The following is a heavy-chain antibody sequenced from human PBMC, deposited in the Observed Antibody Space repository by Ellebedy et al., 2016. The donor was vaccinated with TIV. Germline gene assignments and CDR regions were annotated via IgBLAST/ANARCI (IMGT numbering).Heavy chain of an antibody. CDR1: GFTVSSNY. CDR3: ATRAGDISPDY. V-gene: IGHV3-66*01. Sequence: GESLKISCAASGFTVSSNYMSWVRQAPGKGLEWVSVIYSGGSTYYADSVKGRFTISRDNSKNTLYLQMNSLRAEDTAVYYCATRAGDISPDYWGQGTLVTVSS. CDR2: IYSGGST. D-gene: IGHD2-21*02. J-gene: IGHJ4*02.